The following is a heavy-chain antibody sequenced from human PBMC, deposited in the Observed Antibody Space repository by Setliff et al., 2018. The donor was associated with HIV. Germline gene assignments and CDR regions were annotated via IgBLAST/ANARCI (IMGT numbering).Heavy chain of an antibody. CDR3: ARDDSIVLVPAIMRGDGFDF. D-gene: IGHD2-2*01. CDR2: IYYTGNT. V-gene: IGHV4-39*07. Sequence: SETLSLTCTVSGGSVGSSSYYWAWIRQPPGKGLEWIGSIYYTGNTKYNPALESRVTFSIDTSENQFSLRLASVTAADTAIYYCARDDSIVLVPAIMRGDGFDFWGQGRMVTVSS. CDR1: GGSVGSSSYY. J-gene: IGHJ3*01.